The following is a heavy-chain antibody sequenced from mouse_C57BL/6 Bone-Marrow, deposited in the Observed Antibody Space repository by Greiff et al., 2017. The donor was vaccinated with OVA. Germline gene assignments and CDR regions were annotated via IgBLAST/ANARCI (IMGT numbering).Heavy chain of an antibody. D-gene: IGHD2-3*01. Sequence: EVKLMESGPVLVKPGASVKMSCKASGYTFTDYYMNWVKQSHGKSLEWIGVINPYNGGTSYNQKFKGKATLTVDKSSSTAYMELNSLTSEDSAVYYGARPIYDGYPPWFAYWGQGTLVTVSA. CDR3: ARPIYDGYPPWFAY. CDR1: GYTFTDYY. V-gene: IGHV1-19*01. CDR2: INPYNGGT. J-gene: IGHJ3*01.